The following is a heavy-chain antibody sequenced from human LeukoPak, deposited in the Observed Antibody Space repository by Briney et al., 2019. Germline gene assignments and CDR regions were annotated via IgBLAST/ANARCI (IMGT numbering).Heavy chain of an antibody. Sequence: GGSLRLSCAASGFTFSSYGMPWVRQAPGKGLEWVAVIWYDGSNKYYADSVKGRFTISRDNSKNTLYLQMNCLRAEDTAVYYCARPFFPQVGMDAFDIWGQGTMVTVSS. CDR1: GFTFSSYG. J-gene: IGHJ3*02. V-gene: IGHV3-33*01. CDR2: IWYDGSNK. CDR3: ARPFFPQVGMDAFDI. D-gene: IGHD3-3*02.